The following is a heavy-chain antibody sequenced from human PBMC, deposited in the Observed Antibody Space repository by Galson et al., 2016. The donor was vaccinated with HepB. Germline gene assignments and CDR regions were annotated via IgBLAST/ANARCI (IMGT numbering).Heavy chain of an antibody. J-gene: IGHJ6*02. CDR3: ARRTRYNWNYGSFYYGMDV. D-gene: IGHD1-7*01. CDR1: GGSFSNHY. V-gene: IGHV4-34*01. CDR2: INHRGST. Sequence: SETLSLTCAVYGGSFSNHYWSWIRQPPGKGLEWIGEINHRGSTNYNPSLESRVTISVDTSKNQFSLRLSSVTAVDTAVYYCARRTRYNWNYGSFYYGMDVGGQGTTVTVSS.